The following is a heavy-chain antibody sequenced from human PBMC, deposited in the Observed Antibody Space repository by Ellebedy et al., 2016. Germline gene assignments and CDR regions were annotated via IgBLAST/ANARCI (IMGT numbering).Heavy chain of an antibody. D-gene: IGHD3-10*01. CDR2: IYYSGST. CDR3: ARESPLPNGSGSYYYGMDV. J-gene: IGHJ6*02. V-gene: IGHV4-61*01. Sequence: SETLSLXXTVSGGSVSSGSYYWSWIRQPHGKGLEWIGYIYYSGSTNYNPSLKSRVTISVDTSKNQFSLKLSSVTAADTAVYYCARESPLPNGSGSYYYGMDVWGQGTTVTVSS. CDR1: GGSVSSGSYY.